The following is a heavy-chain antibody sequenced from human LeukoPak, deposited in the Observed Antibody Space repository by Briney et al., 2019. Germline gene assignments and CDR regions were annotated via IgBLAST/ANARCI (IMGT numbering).Heavy chain of an antibody. V-gene: IGHV1-2*04. J-gene: IGHJ5*02. CDR3: ARDSGPMVRGVANWFDP. CDR1: GYTFTGYY. CDR2: INPNSGGT. D-gene: IGHD3-10*01. Sequence: GASVKLSCKASGYTFTGYYIHWVRQAPGQGLEWMGWINPNSGGTNYAQKFQGWVTMTRDTSISTAYMELLRSDDTAVYYCARDSGPMVRGVANWFDPWGQGTLVTVSS.